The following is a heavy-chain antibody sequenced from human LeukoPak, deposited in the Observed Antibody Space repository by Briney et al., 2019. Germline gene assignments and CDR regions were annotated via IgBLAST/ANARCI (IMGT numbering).Heavy chain of an antibody. Sequence: LSLTCAVYGGSFSGYYWSWIRQAPGKGLEWVSYISSSGSTIYYADSVKGRFTISRDNAKNSLYLQMSSLRAEDTAVYYCARDLYYDSSGYYLGYWGQGTLVTVSS. V-gene: IGHV3-11*01. J-gene: IGHJ4*02. CDR1: GGSFSGYY. CDR3: ARDLYYDSSGYYLGY. CDR2: ISSSGSTI. D-gene: IGHD3-22*01.